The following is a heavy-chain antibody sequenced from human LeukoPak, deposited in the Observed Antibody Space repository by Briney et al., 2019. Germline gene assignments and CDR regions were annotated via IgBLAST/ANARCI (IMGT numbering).Heavy chain of an antibody. CDR3: AKGPRPSTTYYYGSGPFDY. CDR1: GFTFDDYA. V-gene: IGHV3-9*01. CDR2: ISWNSGSI. Sequence: GGSLRLSCAASGFTFDDYAIHWVRQAPGKGLEWVSGISWNSGSIGYADSVKGRFTISRDNAKNSLYLQMNSLRAEDTALYYCAKGPRPSTTYYYGSGPFDYWGQGTLVTVSS. D-gene: IGHD3-10*01. J-gene: IGHJ4*02.